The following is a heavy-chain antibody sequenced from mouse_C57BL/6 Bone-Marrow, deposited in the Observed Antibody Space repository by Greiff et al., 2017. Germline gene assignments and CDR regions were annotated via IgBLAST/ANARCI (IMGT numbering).Heavy chain of an antibody. CDR1: GFTFSDYY. D-gene: IGHD4-1*01. J-gene: IGHJ3*01. CDR3: ARLWDGAGFAY. CDR2: ISNGGGST. V-gene: IGHV5-12*01. Sequence: EVKLMESGGGLVQPGGSLKLSCAASGFTFSDYYMYWVRQTPEKRLEWVAYISNGGGSTYYPDTVQGRFTISRDNDKNNLYRQMGRLKSEDTAMYYCARLWDGAGFAYWGQGTLVTVSA.